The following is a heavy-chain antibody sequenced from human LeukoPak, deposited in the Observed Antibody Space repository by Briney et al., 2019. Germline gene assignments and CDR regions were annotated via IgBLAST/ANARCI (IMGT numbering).Heavy chain of an antibody. Sequence: GGSLRLSCAASGFTFSSYWMHWVRQAPGKGLVWVSRIKSDGSTNYADSVKGRLTISRDDAKNTVSLQMNSLRAEDTGVYYCARAPSEIGGYYPEYFRHWGQGTLVTVSS. D-gene: IGHD3-22*01. J-gene: IGHJ1*01. CDR1: GFTFSSYW. V-gene: IGHV3-74*01. CDR2: IKSDGST. CDR3: ARAPSEIGGYYPEYFRH.